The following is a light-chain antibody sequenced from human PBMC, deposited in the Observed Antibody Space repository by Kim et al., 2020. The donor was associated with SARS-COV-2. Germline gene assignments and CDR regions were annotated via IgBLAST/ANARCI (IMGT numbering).Light chain of an antibody. J-gene: IGLJ3*02. Sequence: SYELTQPPSMSVAPGKTATITCEGDNIRTRSVHWYQHQPGQAPVVVIYYGSDRPSGIPERFSASNSGNTATLTISRVEAGDEADYYCQVWDSRSETQVFGGGTQLTVL. CDR2: YGS. CDR3: QVWDSRSETQV. V-gene: IGLV3-21*01. CDR1: NIRTRS.